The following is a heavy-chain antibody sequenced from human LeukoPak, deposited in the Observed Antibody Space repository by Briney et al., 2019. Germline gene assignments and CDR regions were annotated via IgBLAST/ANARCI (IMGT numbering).Heavy chain of an antibody. J-gene: IGHJ4*02. D-gene: IGHD5-12*01. Sequence: GGSLRLSCAASGFTFDDYGMHWVRQAPGKGLEWVSRIGGNSGSTAYADSVKGRFTISRDNAKNSLYLQMNSLGAENTALYYCAGGGYKYAWDYWGQGTLVTVSS. CDR3: AGGGYKYAWDY. V-gene: IGHV3-9*01. CDR1: GFTFDDYG. CDR2: IGGNSGST.